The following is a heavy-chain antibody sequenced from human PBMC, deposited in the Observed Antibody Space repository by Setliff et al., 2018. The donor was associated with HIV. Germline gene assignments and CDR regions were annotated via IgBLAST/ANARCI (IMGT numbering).Heavy chain of an antibody. CDR1: GGSLSGYY. D-gene: IGHD3-16*01. CDR2: IKPSGGV. J-gene: IGHJ4*02. Sequence: SSETLSLTCGIYGGSLSGYYWSWIRQTPGKGLEWIGQIKPSGGVDYNPSLKSQITISGYTSKNQFSLKMASLVAADTAVYYCARGGDTNALDYWGQGTLVTVSS. CDR3: ARGGDTNALDY. V-gene: IGHV4-34*01.